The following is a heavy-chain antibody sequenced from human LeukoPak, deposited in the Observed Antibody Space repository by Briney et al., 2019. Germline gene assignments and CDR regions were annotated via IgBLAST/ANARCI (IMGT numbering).Heavy chain of an antibody. CDR3: ARRYQLLYFGYFDY. J-gene: IGHJ4*02. Sequence: SETLSLTCTVSGGSISSYYWSWIRQPPGKGLEWFGYIYYSGSTNYNPSLKSRVTISVDTSKNQFSLKLSSVTAADTAVYYCARRYQLLYFGYFDYWGQGTLVTVAS. D-gene: IGHD2-2*02. CDR1: GGSISSYY. V-gene: IGHV4-59*01. CDR2: IYYSGST.